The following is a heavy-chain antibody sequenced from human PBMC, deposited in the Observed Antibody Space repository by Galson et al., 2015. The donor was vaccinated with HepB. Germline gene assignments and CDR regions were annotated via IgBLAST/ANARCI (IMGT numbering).Heavy chain of an antibody. CDR1: GGSTSSGGYY. V-gene: IGHV4-31*03. CDR3: ARGGERDYDFWSGYYTGVSHFDY. J-gene: IGHJ4*02. CDR2: IYYSGST. Sequence: TLSLTCTVSGGSTSSGGYYWSWIRQHPGKGMEWIGYIYYSGSTYYNPSLKSRITISVDTSKNQFSLKLSSVTAADTAVYYCARGGERDYDFWSGYYTGVSHFDYWGQGTLVTVSS. D-gene: IGHD3-3*01.